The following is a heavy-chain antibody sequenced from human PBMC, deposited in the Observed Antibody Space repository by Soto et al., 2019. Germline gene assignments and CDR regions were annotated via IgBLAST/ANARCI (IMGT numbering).Heavy chain of an antibody. J-gene: IGHJ6*02. CDR1: GGTISSCNW. Sequence: SETLSLTCAVSGGTISSCNWRGWVRQPPEKGLEWIGEIYHSGSTNYNPSLKSRVTISLDKSKNQFSLKLSSVTAADTALYYCARVSGSYYYGMDVWGQGITVTVS. CDR3: ARVSGSYYYGMDV. V-gene: IGHV4-4*02. CDR2: IYHSGST. D-gene: IGHD1-26*01.